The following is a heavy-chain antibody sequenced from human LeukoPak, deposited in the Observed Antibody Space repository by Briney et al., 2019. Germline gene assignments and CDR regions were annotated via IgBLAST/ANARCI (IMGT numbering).Heavy chain of an antibody. J-gene: IGHJ6*02. D-gene: IGHD2-2*01. CDR2: INHSGST. V-gene: IGHV4-34*01. CDR1: GGSFSGYY. CDR3: ARDRDQLLPGSYYYGMDV. Sequence: PSETLSLTCAVYGGSFSGYYWSWIRQPPGKGLEWIGEINHSGSTNYNPSLKSRVTISVDTSKNQFSLKLSSVTAADTAVYYCARDRDQLLPGSYYYGMDVWGQGTTVTVSS.